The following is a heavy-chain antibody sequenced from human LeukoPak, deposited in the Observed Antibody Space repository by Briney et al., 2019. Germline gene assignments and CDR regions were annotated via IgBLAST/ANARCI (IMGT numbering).Heavy chain of an antibody. V-gene: IGHV3-33*06. J-gene: IGHJ6*02. CDR2: IWYDGSND. CDR1: GFTFSNYG. CDR3: AKDHRAGQYYYYYYGMDV. D-gene: IGHD3-10*01. Sequence: PGGSLRLSCEASGFTFSNYGMHWVRQAPGKGLEWVAVIWYDGSNDYYADSVKGRFTISRDNSKNTLYLQMSSLRAEDTAVYYCAKDHRAGQYYYYYYGMDVWGQGTTVTVSS.